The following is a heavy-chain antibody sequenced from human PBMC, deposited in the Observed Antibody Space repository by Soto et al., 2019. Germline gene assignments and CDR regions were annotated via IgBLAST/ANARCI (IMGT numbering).Heavy chain of an antibody. J-gene: IGHJ5*02. CDR3: ASSAVSGYNWFDP. V-gene: IGHV1-69*12. CDR1: GGTFSSYA. CDR2: IIPIFGTA. Sequence: QVQLVQSGAEVKKPGSSVKVSCKASGGTFSSYAISWVRQAPGQGLEWMGGIIPIFGTANYAQKFQGRVTITADESTSTAYRGLSSLRSEDTAVYYCASSAVSGYNWFDPWGQGTLVTVSS. D-gene: IGHD6-19*01.